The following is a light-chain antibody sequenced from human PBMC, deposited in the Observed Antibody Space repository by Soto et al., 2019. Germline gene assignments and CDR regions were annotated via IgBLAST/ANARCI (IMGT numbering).Light chain of an antibody. CDR2: GAS. CDR1: QSVSSNY. J-gene: IGKJ1*01. CDR3: HQYNNWPPWT. Sequence: ALTQSPGTLSSSPWERATLSCRASQSVSSNYLAWYQQKPGQAPRLLIYGASSRATGIPDRFSGSGSGTDFALTINRLEPEDFAVYYCHQYNNWPPWTFGQGTKVEVK. V-gene: IGKV3-20*01.